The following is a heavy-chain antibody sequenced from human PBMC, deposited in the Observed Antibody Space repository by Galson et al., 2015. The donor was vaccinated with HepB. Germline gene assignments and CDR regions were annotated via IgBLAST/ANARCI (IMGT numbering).Heavy chain of an antibody. D-gene: IGHD4-23*01. Sequence: SVKVSCKASGYTFTSYYMHWVRQAPGQGLEWMGIINPSGGSTSYAQKFQARVTMTRDTSTSTVYMELSSLRSEDTAVYYCARAIGVYSATVVRPSNWFDPWGQGTLVTVSS. CDR3: ARAIGVYSATVVRPSNWFDP. J-gene: IGHJ5*02. CDR1: GYTFTSYY. CDR2: INPSGGST. V-gene: IGHV1-46*01.